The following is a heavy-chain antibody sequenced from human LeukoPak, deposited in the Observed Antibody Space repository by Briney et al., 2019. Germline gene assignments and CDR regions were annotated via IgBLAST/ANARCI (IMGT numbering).Heavy chain of an antibody. CDR1: GFTFSSYW. CDR2: IKQDGSEK. D-gene: IGHD2-15*01. Sequence: GGSLRLSCAASGFTFSSYWMSWVRQAPGKGLEWVANIKQDGSEKYYVDSVKGRFTISRDNAKNSLYPQMNSLRAEDTAVYYCARTGYCSGGSCYSGGYYYYYMDVWGKGTTVTVSS. CDR3: ARTGYCSGGSCYSGGYYYYYMDV. J-gene: IGHJ6*03. V-gene: IGHV3-7*01.